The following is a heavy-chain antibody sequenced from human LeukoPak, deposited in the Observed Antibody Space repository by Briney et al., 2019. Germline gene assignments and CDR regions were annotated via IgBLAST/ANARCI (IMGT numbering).Heavy chain of an antibody. V-gene: IGHV4-34*01. CDR3: ATCIVGATYHSVYFDY. J-gene: IGHJ4*02. CDR1: GGSFSGYY. D-gene: IGHD1-26*01. CDR2: INHSGST. Sequence: SETLSLTCAVYGGSFSGYYWTWIRQPPGKGLEWIGEINHSGSTNYNPSLKSRVTISVDTSKNQFSLKLSSVTSADTAVYYCATCIVGATYHSVYFDYWGQGTLVTVSS.